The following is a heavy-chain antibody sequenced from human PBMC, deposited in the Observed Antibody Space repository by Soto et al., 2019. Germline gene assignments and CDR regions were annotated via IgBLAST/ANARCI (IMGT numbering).Heavy chain of an antibody. V-gene: IGHV3-21*01. CDR3: ARAGSGSYYGSGDGMDV. J-gene: IGHJ6*02. CDR2: ISSSSSYI. CDR1: GFTFSSYS. Sequence: EVQLVESGGGLVKPGGSLRLSCAASGFTFSSYSMNWVRQAPGKGLEWVSSISSSSSYIYYADSVKGRFNISRDNAKNSLYLQMNSLRAEDTAVYYCARAGSGSYYGSGDGMDVWGQGTTVTVSS. D-gene: IGHD3-10*01.